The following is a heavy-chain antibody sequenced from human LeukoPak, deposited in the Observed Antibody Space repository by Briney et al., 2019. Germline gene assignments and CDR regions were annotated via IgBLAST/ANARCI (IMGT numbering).Heavy chain of an antibody. CDR2: INQDGSEK. Sequence: QPGGSLRLSCAVSGFTFSNYWMSWVRQAPGKGLEWVANINQDGSEKYFVDSVKGRFTTSRDNAKSSLYLQMNSLKPEDTAVYFCTTDLRWEFPPPGYWGQGTLVTVSS. D-gene: IGHD3-10*01. CDR3: TTDLRWEFPPPGY. CDR1: GFTFSNYW. J-gene: IGHJ4*02. V-gene: IGHV3-7*05.